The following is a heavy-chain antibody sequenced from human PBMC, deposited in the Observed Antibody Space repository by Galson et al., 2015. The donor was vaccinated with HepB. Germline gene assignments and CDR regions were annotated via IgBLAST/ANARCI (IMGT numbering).Heavy chain of an antibody. CDR2: IWYDGSNK. D-gene: IGHD6-13*01. J-gene: IGHJ3*02. CDR1: GFTFSSYG. V-gene: IGHV3-33*08. CDR3: ARDFSGYSRPFDI. Sequence: SLRLSCAASGFTFSSYGMHWVRQAPGKGLEWVAVIWYDGSNKYYADSVKGRFTISRDNSKNTLYLQMNSLRAEDTAVYYCARDFSGYSRPFDIWGQGTMVTVSS.